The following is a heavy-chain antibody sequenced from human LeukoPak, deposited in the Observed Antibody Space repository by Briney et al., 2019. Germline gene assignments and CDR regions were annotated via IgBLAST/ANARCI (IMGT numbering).Heavy chain of an antibody. CDR2: IYHSGTT. D-gene: IGHD4-17*01. CDR3: ATYFYGEYGSYYFDY. CDR1: GAFITNSHW. J-gene: IGHJ4*02. Sequence: KPSETLSLTCAVSGAFITNSHWWSWARQPPGKGLEWLGEIYHSGTTNYNPSLKSRVTMSVDKSENQFSLRLSSVTAADTAVYYCATYFYGEYGSYYFDYWGQGTLVTVSS. V-gene: IGHV4-4*02.